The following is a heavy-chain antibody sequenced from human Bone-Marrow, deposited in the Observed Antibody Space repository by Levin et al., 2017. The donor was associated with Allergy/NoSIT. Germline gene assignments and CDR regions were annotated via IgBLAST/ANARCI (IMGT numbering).Heavy chain of an antibody. CDR3: ARNGAWSFEF. CDR1: GFTFSGYW. Sequence: GGSLRLSCASSGFTFSGYWMAWVRQAPGNGLEWVANINRDGGDGYYVDSVKGRFTISRDNARNSLDLQMNSLRVEDTAVYYCARNGAWSFEFWGQGTLVTVSS. D-gene: IGHD2-8*01. J-gene: IGHJ4*02. CDR2: INRDGGDG. V-gene: IGHV3-7*01.